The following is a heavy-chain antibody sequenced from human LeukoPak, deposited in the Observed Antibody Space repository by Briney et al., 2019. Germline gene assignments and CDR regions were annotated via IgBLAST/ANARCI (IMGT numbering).Heavy chain of an antibody. Sequence: SETLSLTCAVYGGSFSGYYWSWIRQPPGKGLEWIGEINHSGSTNYNPSLKSRVTISVDTSKNQFSLKLGSVTAADTAVYYCARGVVVATDWGQGTLVTVSS. CDR1: GGSFSGYY. CDR2: INHSGST. J-gene: IGHJ4*02. D-gene: IGHD2-15*01. V-gene: IGHV4-34*01. CDR3: ARGVVVATD.